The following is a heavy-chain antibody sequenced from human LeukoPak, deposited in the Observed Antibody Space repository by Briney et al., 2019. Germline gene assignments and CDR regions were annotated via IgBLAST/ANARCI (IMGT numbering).Heavy chain of an antibody. V-gene: IGHV1-69*04. J-gene: IGHJ4*02. CDR3: ARGQLRRDGYALDY. D-gene: IGHD5-24*01. CDR2: IIPILGIA. Sequence: SVKVSCKASGGTFSSYAISWVRQAPGQGLEWMGRIIPILGIANYAQKFQGRVTITADKSTSTAYMELSSLRSEDTAVYYRARGQLRRDGYALDYWGQGTLVTVSS. CDR1: GGTFSSYA.